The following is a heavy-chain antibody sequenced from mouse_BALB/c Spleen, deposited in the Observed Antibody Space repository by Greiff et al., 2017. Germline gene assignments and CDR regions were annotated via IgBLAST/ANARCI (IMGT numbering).Heavy chain of an antibody. V-gene: IGHV2-6-7*01. CDR2: IWGDGST. Sequence: QVQLKESGPGLVAPSQSLSITCTVSGFSLTGYGVNWVRQPPGKGLEWLGMIWGDGSTDYNSALKSRLSISKDNSKSQVFLKMNSLQTDDTARYYCARGLWYDGYYFDYWGQGTTLTVSS. CDR1: GFSLTGYG. CDR3: ARGLWYDGYYFDY. J-gene: IGHJ2*01. D-gene: IGHD2-3*01.